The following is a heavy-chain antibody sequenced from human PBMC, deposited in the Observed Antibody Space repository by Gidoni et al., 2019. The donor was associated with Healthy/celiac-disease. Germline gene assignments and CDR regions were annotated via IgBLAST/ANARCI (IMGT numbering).Heavy chain of an antibody. V-gene: IGHV3-30*18. CDR1: GFTFSSSC. Sequence: QVQLVESGGGVVQPGRSLRLSCAASGFTFSSSCMHWVRQAPGKGLEWVAVISYDGSNKYYADSVKGRFTISRDNSKNPLYLQMNSLRAEDTAVYYCAKEGESMQWLAPQGAFFDYWGQGTLVTVSS. D-gene: IGHD6-19*01. CDR2: ISYDGSNK. J-gene: IGHJ4*02. CDR3: AKEGESMQWLAPQGAFFDY.